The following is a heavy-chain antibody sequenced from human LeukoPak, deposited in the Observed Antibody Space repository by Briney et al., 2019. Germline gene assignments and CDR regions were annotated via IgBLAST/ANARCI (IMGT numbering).Heavy chain of an antibody. CDR3: AKEGGYSSSWYLEGNFFDY. J-gene: IGHJ4*02. Sequence: GGSLRLSCAASGFTFSSYAMSWVRQAPGKGLEWVSAISGSGGSTYYADSVKGRFTISRDNSKNTLYLQMNSLRAEDTAVYYCAKEGGYSSSWYLEGNFFDYWGQETLVTVSS. D-gene: IGHD6-13*01. CDR2: ISGSGGST. V-gene: IGHV3-23*01. CDR1: GFTFSSYA.